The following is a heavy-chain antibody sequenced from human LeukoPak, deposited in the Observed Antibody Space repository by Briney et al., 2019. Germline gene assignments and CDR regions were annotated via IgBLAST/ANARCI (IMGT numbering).Heavy chain of an antibody. CDR3: ARASRSFVWATFDY. Sequence: ASVKVSCKASGGTFSSYAISWVRQAPGQGLKWMGGIIPIFGTANYAQKFQGRVTITADESTSTVYMELSSLRSEDTAVYYCARASRSFVWATFDYWGQGTLVTVSS. J-gene: IGHJ4*02. CDR2: IIPIFGTA. V-gene: IGHV1-69*13. CDR1: GGTFSSYA. D-gene: IGHD1-26*01.